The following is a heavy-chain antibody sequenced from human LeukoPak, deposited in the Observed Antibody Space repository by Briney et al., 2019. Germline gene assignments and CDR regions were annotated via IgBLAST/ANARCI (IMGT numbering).Heavy chain of an antibody. CDR3: ATLDYGGNATPFDY. Sequence: NPSETLSLTCTVSGGSISSYYWSWIRQPPGKGLEWIGYIYYSGSTNYNPSLKSRVTISVDTSKNQFSLKLSSVTAADTAVYYCATLDYGGNATPFDYWGQGTLVTVSS. D-gene: IGHD4-23*01. CDR2: IYYSGST. V-gene: IGHV4-59*08. CDR1: GGSISSYY. J-gene: IGHJ4*02.